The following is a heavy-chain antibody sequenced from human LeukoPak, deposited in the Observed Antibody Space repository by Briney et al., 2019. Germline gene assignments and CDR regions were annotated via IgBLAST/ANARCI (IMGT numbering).Heavy chain of an antibody. J-gene: IGHJ4*02. D-gene: IGHD3-22*01. CDR2: IRSKGDGGTT. CDR3: TTGGVYYDTSGLRGLFDY. V-gene: IGHV3-15*01. Sequence: PGGSLRLSCAASGFTFSNAWMSWARQAPGKGLEWVGRIRSKGDGGTTDYAAPVKGRFTISRDDSKNTLSLQMNSLKTEDTAVYYCTTGGVYYDTSGLRGLFDYWGQGTLVTVSS. CDR1: GFTFSNAW.